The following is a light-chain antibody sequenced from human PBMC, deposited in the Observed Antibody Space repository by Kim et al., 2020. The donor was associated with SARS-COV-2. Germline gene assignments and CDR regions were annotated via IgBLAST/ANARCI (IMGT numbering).Light chain of an antibody. Sequence: SGSQGQTSSFTCSGDKLGDKYACWYQQKPGQSPVLVIYQDSKRPSGIPERFSGSNSGNTATLTISGTQAMDEADYYCQAWDSSTAIFGGGTQLTVL. V-gene: IGLV3-1*01. CDR3: QAWDSSTAI. CDR2: QDS. CDR1: KLGDKY. J-gene: IGLJ2*01.